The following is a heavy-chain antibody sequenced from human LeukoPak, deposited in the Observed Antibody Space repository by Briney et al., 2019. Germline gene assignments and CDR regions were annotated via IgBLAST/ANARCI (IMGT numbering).Heavy chain of an antibody. CDR2: IGASGGTI. J-gene: IGHJ4*02. Sequence: GGSLRLSCAVYGFTFHSYAMSWGRQAPGKGVEWGSTIGASGGTIYYADSVKGRFTISRDNSKNTLYLQMNSLRADDTAVYYCAKDPGRYCSSSSCYVSSFSGYFEYWGQGTLVTVSS. CDR3: AKDPGRYCSSSSCYVSSFSGYFEY. D-gene: IGHD2-2*01. CDR1: GFTFHSYA. V-gene: IGHV3-23*01.